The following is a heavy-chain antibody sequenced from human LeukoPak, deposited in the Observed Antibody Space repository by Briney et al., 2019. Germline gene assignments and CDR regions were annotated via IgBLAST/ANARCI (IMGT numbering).Heavy chain of an antibody. CDR1: GFTFSSYA. Sequence: GGSLRLSCAASGFTFSSYAMSWVRQAPGKGLEWISAITTNGGSTYYSDSVKGRFTISRVNSKNTLYLQMNSLRAEDTAIYYCAKTGGSSWYMDYWGQGTLVTVSS. V-gene: IGHV3-23*01. CDR2: ITTNGGST. CDR3: AKTGGSSWYMDY. D-gene: IGHD6-13*01. J-gene: IGHJ4*02.